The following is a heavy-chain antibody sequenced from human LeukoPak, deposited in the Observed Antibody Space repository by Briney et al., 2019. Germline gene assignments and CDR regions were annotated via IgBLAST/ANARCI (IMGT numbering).Heavy chain of an antibody. D-gene: IGHD6-6*01. CDR3: ARGVRVDY. CDR1: GGSISSGGYS. CDR2: INHSGST. Sequence: SETLSLTCAVSGGSISSGGYSWSWIRQPPGKGLEWIGEINHSGSTNYNPSLKSRVTISVDTSKNQFSLKLSSVTAADTAVYYCARGVRVDYWGQGTLVTVSS. J-gene: IGHJ4*02. V-gene: IGHV4-34*01.